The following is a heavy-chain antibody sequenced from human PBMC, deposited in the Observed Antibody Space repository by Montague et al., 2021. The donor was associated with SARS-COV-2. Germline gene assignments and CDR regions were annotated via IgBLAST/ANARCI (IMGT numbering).Heavy chain of an antibody. CDR1: GGSVSSSPYY. CDR3: ASSYYYGSGTYVYNYYMDV. V-gene: IGHV4-39*01. D-gene: IGHD3-10*01. CDR2: ISYSGRT. J-gene: IGHJ6*03. Sequence: SETLSLTCTVSGGSVSSSPYYWVWIRQPPGRGLDWVGSISYSGRTYFSPSLKSRLTISVDSSENQFSLRLSSVTAADTAVYYCASSYYYGSGTYVYNYYMDVWGKGTKVTVSS.